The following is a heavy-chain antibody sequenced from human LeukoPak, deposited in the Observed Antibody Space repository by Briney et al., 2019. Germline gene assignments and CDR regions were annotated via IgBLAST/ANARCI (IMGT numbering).Heavy chain of an antibody. CDR3: ARSLFPNYDILTGYENPPDY. J-gene: IGHJ4*02. CDR2: MNPNSGNT. D-gene: IGHD3-9*01. CDR1: GYTFTSYD. Sequence: ASVKVSCKASGYTFTSYDINWVRQATGQGLEWMGWMNPNSGNTGYAQKLQGRVTMTRNTSISTAYMELSSLRSEDTAVYYCARSLFPNYDILTGYENPPDYWGQGTLVTVSS. V-gene: IGHV1-8*01.